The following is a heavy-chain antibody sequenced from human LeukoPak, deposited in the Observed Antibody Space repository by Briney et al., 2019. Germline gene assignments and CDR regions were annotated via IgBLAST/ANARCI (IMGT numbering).Heavy chain of an antibody. D-gene: IGHD6-19*01. CDR3: ARDGQQWLDAFDI. Sequence: ASVKVSCKASGGTFSSYAISWVRQAPGQGLEWMGRIIPIFGIANYAQKFQGRVTITADKSTSTAYMELGSLRSEDTAVYYCARDGQQWLDAFDIWGQGTMVTVSS. CDR2: IIPIFGIA. CDR1: GGTFSSYA. V-gene: IGHV1-69*04. J-gene: IGHJ3*02.